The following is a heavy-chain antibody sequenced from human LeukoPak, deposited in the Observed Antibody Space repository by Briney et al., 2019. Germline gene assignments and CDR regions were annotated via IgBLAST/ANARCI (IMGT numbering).Heavy chain of an antibody. CDR1: GFTFSSYA. V-gene: IGHV3-23*01. CDR2: ISGSGGST. D-gene: IGHD3-22*01. J-gene: IGHJ4*02. Sequence: GGPLRLSCAASGFTFSSYAMSWVRQAPGKGLEWVSAISGSGGSTYYADSVKGRFTISRDNSKNTLYLQMNSLRAEDTAVYYCAKSPRVVVTYFDYWGQGTLVTVSS. CDR3: AKSPRVVVTYFDY.